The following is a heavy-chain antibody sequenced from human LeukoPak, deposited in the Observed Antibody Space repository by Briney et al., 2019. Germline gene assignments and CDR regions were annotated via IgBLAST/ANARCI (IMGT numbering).Heavy chain of an antibody. V-gene: IGHV1-18*01. J-gene: IGHJ4*02. CDR3: ARAPDYYYDSSGPHFDY. CDR1: GYTCTSYG. D-gene: IGHD3-22*01. Sequence: ASVKVSCKASGYTCTSYGISWVRQAPGQGLEWMGWISAYNGNTNYAQKLQGRVTMTTDTSTSTAYMELRSLRSDDTAVYYCARAPDYYYDSSGPHFDYWGQGTLVTVSS. CDR2: ISAYNGNT.